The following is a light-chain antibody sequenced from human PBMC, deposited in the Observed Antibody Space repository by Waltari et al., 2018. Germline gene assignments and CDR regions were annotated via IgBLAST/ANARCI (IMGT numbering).Light chain of an antibody. J-gene: IGKJ5*01. CDR3: QQYNRWPPIT. V-gene: IGKV3-15*01. Sequence: EVVMTQSPATLSLFPGEGATLSCRASQAISSNLAWYQQRPGQAPRLLIFDASTRAPSMPARFSGSGSGTEFTLTIRSLQSEDSAVYYCQQYNRWPPITFGQGTRLEIK. CDR1: QAISSN. CDR2: DAS.